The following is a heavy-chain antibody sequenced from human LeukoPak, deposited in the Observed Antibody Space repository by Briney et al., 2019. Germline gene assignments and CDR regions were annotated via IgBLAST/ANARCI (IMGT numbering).Heavy chain of an antibody. Sequence: RGSLRLSCAASGFTFDDYGMSWVRQAPGKGLEWVSGNNWYGGSTGYADSVKRRFTSSSDNPKNSRDLQMNSLRAEDTALYYCARVYGSGLGDAFDIWGQGTMVTVSS. CDR2: NNWYGGST. D-gene: IGHD3-10*01. V-gene: IGHV3-20*04. CDR3: ARVYGSGLGDAFDI. J-gene: IGHJ3*02. CDR1: GFTFDDYG.